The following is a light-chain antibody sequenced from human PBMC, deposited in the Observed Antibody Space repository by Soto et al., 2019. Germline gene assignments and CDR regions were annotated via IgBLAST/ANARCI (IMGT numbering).Light chain of an antibody. CDR1: SGHSSYI. Sequence: QPVLTQSSSASASLGSSVKLTCTLSSGHSSYIIAWHQQQPGKAPRYLMKLEGSGSYNKGSGVPDRFSGSSSGADRYLTISNLQSEDEADYYYETWDSNSLVFGGGTKLTVL. J-gene: IGLJ3*02. V-gene: IGLV4-60*03. CDR3: ETWDSNSLV. CDR2: LEGSGSY.